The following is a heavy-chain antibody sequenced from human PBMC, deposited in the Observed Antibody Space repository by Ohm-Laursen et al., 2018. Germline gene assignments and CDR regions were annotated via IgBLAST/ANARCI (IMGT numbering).Heavy chain of an antibody. CDR3: ARGGQQQVEDY. V-gene: IGHV3-11*01. D-gene: IGHD6-13*01. CDR2: ISSRGRTI. CDR1: GFPFRDYY. Sequence: SLRLSCAASGFPFRDYYISRLRPAPGPGLEWVSSISSRGRTISSADSVTGRFPISRDNAKNSLYLQRNSLRAEDTAVYYCARGGQQQVEDYWGQGTLVTVSS. J-gene: IGHJ4*02.